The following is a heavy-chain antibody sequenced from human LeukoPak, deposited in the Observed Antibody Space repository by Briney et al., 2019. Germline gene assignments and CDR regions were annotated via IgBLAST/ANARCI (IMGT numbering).Heavy chain of an antibody. CDR1: GFTFSSYS. CDR3: ARTGTLGNWFDP. Sequence: GGSLRLSCAASGFTFSSYSMNWVRQAPGKGLEWVSSISSSSSYIYYADSVKGRFTISRDNAKNSLYLQMNSLRAEDTAVYYCARTGTLGNWFDPWGQGTLVTVSS. V-gene: IGHV3-21*01. J-gene: IGHJ5*02. D-gene: IGHD3-10*01. CDR2: ISSSSSYI.